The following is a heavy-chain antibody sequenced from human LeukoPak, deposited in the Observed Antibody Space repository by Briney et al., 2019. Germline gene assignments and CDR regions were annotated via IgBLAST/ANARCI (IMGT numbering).Heavy chain of an antibody. V-gene: IGHV3-48*04. CDR3: EPKGIAVRDY. D-gene: IGHD6-19*01. CDR1: GFTFSSYS. Sequence: GGSLRLSCAASGFTFSSYSMNWVRQAPGKGLEWVSYISSSSTIYYADSVKGRFTISRDNAKNSLYLQMNSLRAEDTAVYYCEPKGIAVRDYWGQGTLVTVSS. CDR2: ISSSSTI. J-gene: IGHJ4*02.